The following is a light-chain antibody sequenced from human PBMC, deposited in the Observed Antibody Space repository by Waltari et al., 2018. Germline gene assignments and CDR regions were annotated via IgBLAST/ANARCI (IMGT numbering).Light chain of an antibody. Sequence: QSVLIQPPSVSGAPGQTVTISCTGTSSNVGTNFDVHWYQQFPGTAPKLLVYGDNSRPSGVPGRFSGAKSGTSASLAISGLHVEDEADYYCQSFDKSLRGYVFGTGTTVNVL. CDR2: GDN. V-gene: IGLV1-40*01. CDR3: QSFDKSLRGYV. J-gene: IGLJ1*01. CDR1: SSNVGTNFD.